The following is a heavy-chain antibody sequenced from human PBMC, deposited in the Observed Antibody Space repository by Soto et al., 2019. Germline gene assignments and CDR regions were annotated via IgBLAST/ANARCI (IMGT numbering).Heavy chain of an antibody. V-gene: IGHV1-69*13. D-gene: IGHD3-22*01. J-gene: IGHJ5*02. Sequence: SVKVSCKASGGTFSSYSVSWVRQAPGQGLEWMGGIIPIFGTANYAQKFQGRVTITADESTSTAYMELSSLRSEDTAVYYCARDYYRSSPFHRFDHWGQGTLVTVSA. CDR2: IIPIFGTA. CDR3: ARDYYRSSPFHRFDH. CDR1: GGTFSSYS.